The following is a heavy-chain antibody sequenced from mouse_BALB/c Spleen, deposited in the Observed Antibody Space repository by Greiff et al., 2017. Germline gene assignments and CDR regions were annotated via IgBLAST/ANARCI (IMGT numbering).Heavy chain of an antibody. Sequence: QVQLKESGPGLVAPSQSLSITCTVSGFSLTGYGVNWVRQPPGKGLEWLGMIWGDGSTDYNSALKSRLSISKDNSKSQVFLKMNSLQTDDTARYYCARGTSTMITTSYYFDYWGQGTTLTVSS. CDR1: GFSLTGYG. J-gene: IGHJ2*01. CDR3: ARGTSTMITTSYYFDY. CDR2: IWGDGST. V-gene: IGHV2-6-7*01. D-gene: IGHD2-4*01.